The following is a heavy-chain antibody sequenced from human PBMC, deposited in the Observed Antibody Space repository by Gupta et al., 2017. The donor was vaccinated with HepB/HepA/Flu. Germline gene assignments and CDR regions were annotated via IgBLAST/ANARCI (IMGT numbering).Heavy chain of an antibody. CDR3: ARPISGVRAVYGD. Sequence: QVQLQQWGAGLLKPSETLSLTCAVNGRSFSGYYWSWIRLPPGKELEWIGDILHSGSTNYNPSLKSRVTMSVDRSKSQFSLNLSSVTAADTAVYYCARPISGVRAVYGDWGPGTLVTVSS. V-gene: IGHV4-34*02. CDR1: GRSFSGYY. D-gene: IGHD3-10*01. CDR2: ILHSGST. J-gene: IGHJ4*02.